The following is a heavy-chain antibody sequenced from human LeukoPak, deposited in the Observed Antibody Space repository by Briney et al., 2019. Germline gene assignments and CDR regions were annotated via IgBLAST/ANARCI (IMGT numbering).Heavy chain of an antibody. J-gene: IGHJ4*02. CDR2: ISGSGGST. Sequence: PGGSLRLSCAASGFTFSSYAMSWVRQAPGKGLEWVSAISGSGGSTYYADSVKGRFTISRDSSKNTLYLQMNSLRAEDTAVYYCAKDRGAYGGNYFDYWGQGTLVTVSS. D-gene: IGHD4-17*01. CDR3: AKDRGAYGGNYFDY. V-gene: IGHV3-23*01. CDR1: GFTFSSYA.